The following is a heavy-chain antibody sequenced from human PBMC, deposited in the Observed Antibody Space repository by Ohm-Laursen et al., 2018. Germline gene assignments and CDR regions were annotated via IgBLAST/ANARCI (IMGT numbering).Heavy chain of an antibody. V-gene: IGHV3-13*01. CDR1: GFTFSSYV. Sequence: SLRLSCSASGFTFSSYVMHWVRQATGKGLEWVSAIGTAGDTYYPGSVKGRFTISRENAKNSLYLQMNSLRAGDTAVYYCARASPMWQGVWGSYPNGAFDIWGQGTMVTVSS. CDR2: IGTAGDT. CDR3: ARASPMWQGVWGSYPNGAFDI. J-gene: IGHJ3*02. D-gene: IGHD3-16*02.